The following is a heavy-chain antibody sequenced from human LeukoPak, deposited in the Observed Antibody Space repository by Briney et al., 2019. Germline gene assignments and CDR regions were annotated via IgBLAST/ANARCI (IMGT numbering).Heavy chain of an antibody. CDR1: GVSISSYY. CDR3: AREGYDFWSGYYYGMDV. Sequence: SETLSLTCTVSGVSISSYYWSWIRQPPGKGLEWIGYIYYSGSTNYNPSLKSRVTISVDTSKNQFSLKLSSVTAADTAVYYCAREGYDFWSGYYYGMDVWGQGTTVTVSS. V-gene: IGHV4-59*01. J-gene: IGHJ6*02. D-gene: IGHD3-3*01. CDR2: IYYSGST.